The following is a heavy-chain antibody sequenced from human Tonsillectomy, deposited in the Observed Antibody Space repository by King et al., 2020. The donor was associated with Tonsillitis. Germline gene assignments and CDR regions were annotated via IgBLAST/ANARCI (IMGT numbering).Heavy chain of an antibody. CDR3: ARDRNYYDNSGYYDAFDI. Sequence: VQLVESGGGLVQPGGSLRLSCAASGFTFSNNWMVWVRQAPGKGLEWVANIRGDGSVKHFVDSVKGRFTISRDNAKKSLFLQMNSLRAEDTAVYYCARDRNYYDNSGYYDAFDIWGQGTMVTVSS. D-gene: IGHD3-22*01. CDR2: IRGDGSVK. CDR1: GFTFSNNW. J-gene: IGHJ3*02. V-gene: IGHV3-7*04.